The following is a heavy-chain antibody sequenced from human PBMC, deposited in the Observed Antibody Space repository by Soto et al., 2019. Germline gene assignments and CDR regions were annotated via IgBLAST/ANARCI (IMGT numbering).Heavy chain of an antibody. CDR3: ATMGTPATGLYYFDF. Sequence: QVQLQESGPGLVKPSQTLSLTCTVSGGPISSGNYYWSWIRQPPGKGLEWIGFISYSGSAYYNPSLKSRVTISVDTSKNQFSLNLSFVTAADTAVYYCATMGTPATGLYYFDFWGQGTLFTVSS. CDR1: GGPISSGNYY. CDR2: ISYSGSA. D-gene: IGHD2-15*01. V-gene: IGHV4-30-4*01. J-gene: IGHJ4*02.